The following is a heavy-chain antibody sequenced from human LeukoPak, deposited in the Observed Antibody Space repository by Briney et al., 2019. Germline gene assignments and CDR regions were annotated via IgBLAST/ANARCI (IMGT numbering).Heavy chain of an antibody. D-gene: IGHD2-8*02. CDR3: AKGCTGGACYSDY. J-gene: IGHJ4*02. CDR2: ISGSGAST. Sequence: GGSLRLSCAASGFTFSCYAMSWVRQAPGRGLEWVSGISGSGASTDYADSVKGRFTISRDNSKNTLSLQMHSLRAEDTAVYYCAKGCTGGACYSDYWGQGTLVTVSS. CDR1: GFTFSCYA. V-gene: IGHV3-23*01.